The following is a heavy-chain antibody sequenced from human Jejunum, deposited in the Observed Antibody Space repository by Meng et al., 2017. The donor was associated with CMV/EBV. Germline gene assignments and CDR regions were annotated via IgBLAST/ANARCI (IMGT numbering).Heavy chain of an antibody. CDR1: EYKFSTYC. J-gene: IGHJ4*02. D-gene: IGHD3-10*01. Sequence: EYKFSTYCIDGVRQAPGQGLEWMGCMNPSDADARYAQSFQGRVTITTDKSRSTTYMQWSSLKSADTAVYYCARKRTVGVGGRFGYWGQGTLVTVSS. CDR2: MNPSDADA. CDR3: ARKRTVGVGGRFGY. V-gene: IGHV5-51*01.